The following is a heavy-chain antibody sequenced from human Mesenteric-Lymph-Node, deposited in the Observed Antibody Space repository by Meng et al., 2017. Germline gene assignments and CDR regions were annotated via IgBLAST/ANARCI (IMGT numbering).Heavy chain of an antibody. J-gene: IGHJ4*02. CDR2: IYHSGST. D-gene: IGHD1-1*01. Sequence: QVQLEESGPGVVKPSGTLSLTCAVSGGSISSSNWWRWVRQPPGKGLEWIGEIYHSGSTNYNPSLKSRVVISVDRSKNQFSLNLSSVTAADTAVYYCGRDQGRQLINHWGQGTLVTVSS. CDR1: GGSISSSNW. CDR3: GRDQGRQLINH. V-gene: IGHV4-4*02.